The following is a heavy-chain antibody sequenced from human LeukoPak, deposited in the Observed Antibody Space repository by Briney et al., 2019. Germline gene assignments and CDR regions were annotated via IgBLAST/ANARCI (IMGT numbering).Heavy chain of an antibody. CDR2: IKEDESEK. D-gene: IGHD6-13*01. Sequence: QPGGSLSLSCAASGFTFSNCWMSWVRQAPGKGLEWVANIKEDESEKYFVGSMKGRFPNLKENRRNSLYLQMNSLRAEDTAVYYCASGGQLGYWGQGTLVTVSS. J-gene: IGHJ4*02. CDR3: ASGGQLGY. CDR1: GFTFSNCW. V-gene: IGHV3-7*01.